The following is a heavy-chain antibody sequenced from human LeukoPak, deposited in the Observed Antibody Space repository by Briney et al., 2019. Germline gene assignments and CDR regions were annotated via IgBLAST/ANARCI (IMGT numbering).Heavy chain of an antibody. CDR2: INHSGST. D-gene: IGHD3-22*01. CDR1: GGSFSGYY. CDR3: ARVLARIVRFDP. Sequence: SETLSLTCAVYGGSFSGYYLSWIRQPPGKGLEWIGEINHSGSTNYNPSLKSRVTISVDTSKNQFSLKLSSVTAADTAVYYCARVLARIVRFDPWGQGTLVTVSS. J-gene: IGHJ5*02. V-gene: IGHV4-34*01.